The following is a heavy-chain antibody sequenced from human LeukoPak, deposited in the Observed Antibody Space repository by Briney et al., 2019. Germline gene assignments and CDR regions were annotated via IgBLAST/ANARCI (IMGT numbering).Heavy chain of an antibody. V-gene: IGHV4-39*07. J-gene: IGHJ5*02. Sequence: SETLSLTCTVSGGSISSSSYYWGWIRQPPGKGLEWIGNIYSSGSSSYNPSLKSRVTISVDTSKNQFSLKLSSVTAADTAVYYCARGLVVTAIRSSRYNWFDPWGQGTLVTVSS. CDR2: IYSSGSS. D-gene: IGHD2-21*02. CDR3: ARGLVVTAIRSSRYNWFDP. CDR1: GGSISSSSYY.